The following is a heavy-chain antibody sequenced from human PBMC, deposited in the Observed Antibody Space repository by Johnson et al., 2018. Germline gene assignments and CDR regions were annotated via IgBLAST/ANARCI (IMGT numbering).Heavy chain of an antibody. V-gene: IGHV3-48*01. J-gene: IGHJ2*01. D-gene: IGHD6-6*01. CDR3: ARWSSDWYFDL. CDR2: ISSSSSTI. CDR1: GFTFSSYS. Sequence: VQLVQSGGGVVQPGRSLRLSCAASGFTFSSYSMNWVRQAPGKGLEWVSSISSSSSTIYYADSVKGRFTISRDNAKNSLYLQMNSLRAEDTAVYYCARWSSDWYFDLWGRGTLVTVSS.